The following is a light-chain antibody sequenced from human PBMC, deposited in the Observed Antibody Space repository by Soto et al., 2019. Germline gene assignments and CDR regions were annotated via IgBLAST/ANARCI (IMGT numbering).Light chain of an antibody. Sequence: EIVLTQSPGTLSLSPGARATLSCSASQSVSSSYLAWYQQKPGQAPRLLIYGASSRATGIPDRFSGSGSGTDFTLTISRLEPEDFAVYYCQQYGSSPGFTFGPGTKVDIK. CDR1: QSVSSSY. V-gene: IGKV3-20*01. CDR2: GAS. CDR3: QQYGSSPGFT. J-gene: IGKJ3*01.